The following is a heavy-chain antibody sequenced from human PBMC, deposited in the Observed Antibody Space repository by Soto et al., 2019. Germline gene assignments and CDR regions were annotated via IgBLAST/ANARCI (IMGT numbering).Heavy chain of an antibody. CDR1: GFTFSSYA. V-gene: IGHV3-23*01. Sequence: GGSLRLSCAASGFTFSSYAMSWVRQGPGKGLEWVSAIIGSGGCTYYADSVKGRFTISRDNYKNTLYLQMNSLRAEDTAVYYCAKGDYGDYPGYFDYWGQGTLVTVSS. J-gene: IGHJ4*02. D-gene: IGHD4-17*01. CDR3: AKGDYGDYPGYFDY. CDR2: IIGSGGCT.